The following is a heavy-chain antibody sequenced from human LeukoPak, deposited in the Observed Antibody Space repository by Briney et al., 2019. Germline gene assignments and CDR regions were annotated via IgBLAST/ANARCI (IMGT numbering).Heavy chain of an antibody. CDR3: ARTPISYYFDY. D-gene: IGHD2-15*01. Sequence: GGSLRLSCAASGFTFSSYAMHWVRQAPGKGLEWVAVISYDGSNKYYADSVKGRFTISRVNSKNTPYLQMDSLRAEVTAVYYCARTPISYYFDYWGQGTLVTVSS. J-gene: IGHJ4*02. CDR1: GFTFSSYA. V-gene: IGHV3-30*04. CDR2: ISYDGSNK.